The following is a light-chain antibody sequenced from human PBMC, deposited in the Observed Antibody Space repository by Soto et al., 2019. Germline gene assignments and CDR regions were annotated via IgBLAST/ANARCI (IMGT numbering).Light chain of an antibody. Sequence: QSVLTQPASVSGSPGQSITISCTGTSSDVGGYNYVSWYQQHPGKAPKLMLYDVSNRPSGVSNRFSGSKSGNTASLTISGLQAEDEADYYCSSYTSSSTLVFGGVTKLTVL. J-gene: IGLJ2*01. V-gene: IGLV2-14*01. CDR1: SSDVGGYNY. CDR2: DVS. CDR3: SSYTSSSTLV.